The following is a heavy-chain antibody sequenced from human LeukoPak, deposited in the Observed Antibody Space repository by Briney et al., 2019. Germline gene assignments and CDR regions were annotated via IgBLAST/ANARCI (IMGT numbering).Heavy chain of an antibody. J-gene: IGHJ1*01. Sequence: ASVKVSCKASGGTFSSHAISWVRQAPGQGLDWMGGIIPIFGTAKYAQKFQGRVTITADESTSTAYMELSSLRSEDTAVYYCARDSSEFRSLIPHWGQGTLVTVSS. CDR3: ARDSSEFRSLIPH. V-gene: IGHV1-69*13. CDR2: IIPIFGTA. CDR1: GGTFSSHA. D-gene: IGHD2-21*01.